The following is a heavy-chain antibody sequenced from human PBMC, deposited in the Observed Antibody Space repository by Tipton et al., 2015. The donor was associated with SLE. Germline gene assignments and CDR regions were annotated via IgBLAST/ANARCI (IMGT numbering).Heavy chain of an antibody. Sequence: TLSLTCAVSGFSISSGYYWGWIRQPPGKGLEWIGSLYYSGTTYYNTSLKSRVTISIDTSKNQFSLKLTSVTAADTAVYYCARTEVRGVIAMDVWGKGTTVTVSS. D-gene: IGHD3-10*01. CDR1: GFSISSGYY. CDR3: ARTEVRGVIAMDV. J-gene: IGHJ6*03. CDR2: LYYSGTT. V-gene: IGHV4-38-2*01.